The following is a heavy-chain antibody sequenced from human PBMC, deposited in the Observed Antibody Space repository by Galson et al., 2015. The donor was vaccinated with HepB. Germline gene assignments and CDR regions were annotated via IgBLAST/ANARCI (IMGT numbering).Heavy chain of an antibody. D-gene: IGHD6-19*01. J-gene: IGHJ3*02. Sequence: LSLTCTVSGGSISSSSYYWGWLRQPPGKGLEWIGSIYYSGSTYYNPSLKSRVTISVDTSKNQFSLKLSSVTAADTAVYYCARHIGIAVAGDDAFDIWGQGQWSPSLQ. V-gene: IGHV4-39*01. CDR3: ARHIGIAVAGDDAFDI. CDR2: IYYSGST. CDR1: GGSISSSSYY.